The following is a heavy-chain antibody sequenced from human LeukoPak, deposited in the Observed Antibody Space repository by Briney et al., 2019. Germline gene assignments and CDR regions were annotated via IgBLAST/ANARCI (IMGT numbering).Heavy chain of an antibody. CDR2: INGYGSST. CDR3: ARDAPGNTALDY. CDR1: GFTFISYW. Sequence: GGSLRLSXAASGFTFISYWMHWVRQAPGKGLMWVSRINGYGSSTDFADSVKGRFTISRDNAKNTLYLQMNSLRAEDTAVYYCARDAPGNTALDYWGQGTLVTVSS. D-gene: IGHD5-18*01. V-gene: IGHV3-74*01. J-gene: IGHJ4*02.